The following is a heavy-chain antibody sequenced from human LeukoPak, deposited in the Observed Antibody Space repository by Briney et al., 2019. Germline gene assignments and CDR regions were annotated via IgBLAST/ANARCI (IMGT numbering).Heavy chain of an antibody. D-gene: IGHD3-9*01. CDR3: ARDKVLYDILTGYSVFYFDY. CDR1: GYTFTGYY. Sequence: ASVKVSCKASGYTFTGYYMHWVRQAPGQGLEWMGWISAYNGNTNYAQKLQGRVTMTTDTSTSTVYMEVSSLRSEDTAVYYCARDKVLYDILTGYSVFYFDYWGQGTLVTVSS. V-gene: IGHV1-18*04. J-gene: IGHJ4*02. CDR2: ISAYNGNT.